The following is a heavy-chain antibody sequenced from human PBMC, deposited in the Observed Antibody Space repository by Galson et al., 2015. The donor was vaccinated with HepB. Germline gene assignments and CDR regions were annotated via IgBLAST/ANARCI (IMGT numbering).Heavy chain of an antibody. V-gene: IGHV3-9*01. Sequence: SLRLSCAASGFTFDDYAMHWVRQAPGKGLEWVSGISWNSGSIGYADSVKGRFTISRDNAKNSLYLQMNSLRAEDTALYYCAKDLHKLWSGYFLDYWGQGTLVTVSS. CDR2: ISWNSGSI. D-gene: IGHD3-3*01. CDR3: AKDLHKLWSGYFLDY. J-gene: IGHJ4*02. CDR1: GFTFDDYA.